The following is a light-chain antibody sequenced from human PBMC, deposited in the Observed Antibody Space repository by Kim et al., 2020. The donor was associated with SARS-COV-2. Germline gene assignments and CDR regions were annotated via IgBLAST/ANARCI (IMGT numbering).Light chain of an antibody. CDR1: QSVNTN. Sequence: PGERATLSCRASQSVNTNIVWYQQRPGQAPRLLIYDASTRATGVPTRFSGSGSGTEFTLTISSLQSEDLAVYYCQQSNNFRTFGQGTKVDIK. J-gene: IGKJ1*01. CDR3: QQSNNFRT. CDR2: DAS. V-gene: IGKV3-15*01.